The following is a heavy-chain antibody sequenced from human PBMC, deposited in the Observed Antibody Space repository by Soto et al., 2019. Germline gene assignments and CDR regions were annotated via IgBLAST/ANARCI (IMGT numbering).Heavy chain of an antibody. Sequence: SETLSLTCSVSGGSVSSGSFHWSWIRQPPGKGLQFIGSIFYNGTANYSPSLKNRVSISIDTSQSQFFLQLISVAAADTAVYYCERIGGWYDIDFWGQGSLVTVSS. D-gene: IGHD6-19*01. V-gene: IGHV4-61*01. CDR1: GGSVSSGSFH. J-gene: IGHJ4*02. CDR3: ERIGGWYDIDF. CDR2: IFYNGTA.